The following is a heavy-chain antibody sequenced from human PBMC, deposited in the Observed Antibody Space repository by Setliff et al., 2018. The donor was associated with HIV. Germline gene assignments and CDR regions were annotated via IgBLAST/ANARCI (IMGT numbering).Heavy chain of an antibody. CDR1: GGSISSGGYY. Sequence: SETLSLTCTVSGGSISSGGYYWSWIRQTPEKGLEWIGDFYYSGTTYYNPSLKSRATISVDTSQNQFSLRLSSVTAADTAVYHCARFVLAWFDFSTGAVEVTDPYAFDFWGQGILVTVS. V-gene: IGHV4-39*01. CDR3: ARFVLAWFDFSTGAVEVTDPYAFDF. CDR2: FYYSGTT. J-gene: IGHJ4*02. D-gene: IGHD2-21*02.